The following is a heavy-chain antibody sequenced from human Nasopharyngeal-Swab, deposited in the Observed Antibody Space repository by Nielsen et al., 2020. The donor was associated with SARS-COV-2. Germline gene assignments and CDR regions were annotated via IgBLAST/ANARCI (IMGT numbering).Heavy chain of an antibody. CDR2: IDSGGST. CDR3: AREGRYYDFWSGYYSPSHSDAFDI. Sequence: GGSLRLSCAASGFTGSSNYMSWVRQAPGKGREGVSGIDSGGSTYYADSVKGRFTISRDKSKNTLYLQMNSLRAEDTAVYYCAREGRYYDFWSGYYSPSHSDAFDIWGQGTMVTVSS. D-gene: IGHD3-3*01. J-gene: IGHJ3*02. V-gene: IGHV3-66*01. CDR1: GFTGSSNY.